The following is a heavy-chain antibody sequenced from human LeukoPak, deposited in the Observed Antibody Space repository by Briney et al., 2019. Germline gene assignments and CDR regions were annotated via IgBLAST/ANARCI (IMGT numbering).Heavy chain of an antibody. J-gene: IGHJ3*02. CDR1: GFTFSSSA. D-gene: IGHD6-19*01. Sequence: GGSLRLSCAASGFTFSSSAMSWVRQVPGKGLEWVSGISASGGSTYYADSVRGRFTISRDNSKNTLYVQMNSLRDEDTAVYYCARRGGSNGWGDFDIWGQGTMVTVSS. CDR3: ARRGGSNGWGDFDI. CDR2: ISASGGST. V-gene: IGHV3-23*01.